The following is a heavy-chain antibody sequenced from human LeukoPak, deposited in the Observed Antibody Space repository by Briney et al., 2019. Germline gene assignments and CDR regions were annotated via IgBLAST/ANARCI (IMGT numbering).Heavy chain of an antibody. CDR3: AKRLVVVTAIGDDY. CDR2: ISGSGDIS. V-gene: IGHV3-23*01. D-gene: IGHD2-21*02. J-gene: IGHJ4*02. Sequence: PGGSLRLSCAASGFTFSSYAMSWVRQAPGKGLEGVSSISGSGDISYYADSVKGRFTISRDNSKSTLYLQMNSLRAEDTAVYYCAKRLVVVTAIGDDYWGQGTLVTVSS. CDR1: GFTFSSYA.